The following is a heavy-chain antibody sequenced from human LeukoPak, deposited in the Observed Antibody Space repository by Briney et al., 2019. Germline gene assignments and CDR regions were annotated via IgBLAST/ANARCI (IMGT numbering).Heavy chain of an antibody. Sequence: SETLSLTCTVSGASISSYYWSWIRQPPGKGLEWIGYTHYSGSTYYNPSLKSRVTISVDTSKNQFSLKLSSVTAADTAVYYCASTPDYYDTSGIFDYWGQGTLVTVSS. J-gene: IGHJ4*02. D-gene: IGHD3-22*01. CDR1: GASISSYY. CDR2: THYSGST. V-gene: IGHV4-59*01. CDR3: ASTPDYYDTSGIFDY.